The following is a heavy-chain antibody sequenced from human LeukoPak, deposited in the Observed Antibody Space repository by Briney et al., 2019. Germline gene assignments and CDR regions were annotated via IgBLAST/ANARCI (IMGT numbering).Heavy chain of an antibody. Sequence: SETLSLACTVSGGSISSYYWSWIRQPPGKGLEWIGYIYYSGGTNYNPSLKSRVTISIDTSKNQFSLKLTSVTAADTAVYYCARVVGDGYSEYWGQGTLVTVSS. CDR1: GGSISSYY. CDR3: ARVVGDGYSEY. CDR2: IYYSGGT. J-gene: IGHJ4*02. D-gene: IGHD5-24*01. V-gene: IGHV4-59*01.